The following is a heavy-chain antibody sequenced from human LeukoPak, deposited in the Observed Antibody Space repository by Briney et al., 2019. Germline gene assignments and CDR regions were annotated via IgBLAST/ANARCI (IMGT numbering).Heavy chain of an antibody. J-gene: IGHJ5*02. V-gene: IGHV1-2*02. CDR1: GYTFTGYY. D-gene: IGHD6-13*01. CDR3: ARDSGVAAAVWFDP. Sequence: ASVKVSCKASGYTFTGYYMHWVRQAPGQGLEWMGWINPNSGGTNYAQKFQGRVTMTRDTFISTAYMELSRPRSDDTAVYYCARDSGVAAAVWFDPWGQGTLVTVSS. CDR2: INPNSGGT.